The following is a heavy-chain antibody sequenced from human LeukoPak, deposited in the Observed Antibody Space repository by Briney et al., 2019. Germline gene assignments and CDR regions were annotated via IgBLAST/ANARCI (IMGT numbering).Heavy chain of an antibody. CDR3: AREGGGYNNRGFDY. V-gene: IGHV3-23*01. CDR1: GFTFSSYA. Sequence: GGSLRLSCAASGFTFSSYAMSWVRRAPGKGLEWVSAISGSGGSTYYADSVKGRFTISRDNAKSTLYLEMNDLRAEGTAVYYCAREGGGYNNRGFDYWGQGTLVTVSS. CDR2: ISGSGGST. J-gene: IGHJ4*02. D-gene: IGHD5-24*01.